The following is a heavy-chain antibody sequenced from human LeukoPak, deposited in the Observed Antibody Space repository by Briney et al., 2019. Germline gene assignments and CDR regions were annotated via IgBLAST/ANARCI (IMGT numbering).Heavy chain of an antibody. J-gene: IGHJ4*02. CDR2: IYHSGST. Sequence: PSQTLSLTCAVSGGSISSGGYSWSWIRQPPGKGLEWIGYIYHSGSTCYNPSLKSRVTISVDRSKNQFSLKLSSVTAADTAVYYCASYYYDSSGFDYWGQGTLVTVSS. CDR1: GGSISSGGYS. CDR3: ASYYYDSSGFDY. V-gene: IGHV4-30-2*01. D-gene: IGHD3-22*01.